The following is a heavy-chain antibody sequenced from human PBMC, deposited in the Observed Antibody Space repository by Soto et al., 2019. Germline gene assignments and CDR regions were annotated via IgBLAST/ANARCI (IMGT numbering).Heavy chain of an antibody. Sequence: HPGGSLRLSCAASGFTFSSYGMHWVRQAPGKGLEWVAVIWYDGSNKYYADSVKGRFTISRDNSKNTLYLQMNSLRAEDTAVYYCARESLEYSSSSGFYYYYGMDVWGQGTTVTVSS. D-gene: IGHD6-6*01. CDR2: IWYDGSNK. CDR1: GFTFSSYG. V-gene: IGHV3-33*01. J-gene: IGHJ6*02. CDR3: ARESLEYSSSSGFYYYYGMDV.